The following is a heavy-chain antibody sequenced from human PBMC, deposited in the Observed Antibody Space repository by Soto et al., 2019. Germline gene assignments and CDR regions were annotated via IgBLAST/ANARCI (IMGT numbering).Heavy chain of an antibody. J-gene: IGHJ6*03. CDR1: GFTFSSYS. Sequence: GGSLRLSCAASGFTFSSYSMNWVRQAPGKGLEWVSYISSSSSTIYYADSVKGRFTISRDNAKNSLYLQMNSLRAEDTAVYYCAREVRFLEWLPSRYYMDVWGKGTTVTVSS. V-gene: IGHV3-48*01. CDR2: ISSSSSTI. CDR3: AREVRFLEWLPSRYYMDV. D-gene: IGHD3-3*01.